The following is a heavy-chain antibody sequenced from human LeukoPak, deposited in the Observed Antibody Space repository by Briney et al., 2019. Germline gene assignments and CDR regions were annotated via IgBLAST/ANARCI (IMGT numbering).Heavy chain of an antibody. CDR2: IYYSGST. Sequence: SETLSLTCTVSGGSISSYYWSWIRQPSGKGLEWIGYIYYSGSTNYNPSLKSRVTISVDTSKNQFSLKLSSVTAADTAVYYCARASGWYRLIDYWGQGTLVTVSS. CDR1: GGSISSYY. J-gene: IGHJ4*02. D-gene: IGHD6-19*01. CDR3: ARASGWYRLIDY. V-gene: IGHV4-59*01.